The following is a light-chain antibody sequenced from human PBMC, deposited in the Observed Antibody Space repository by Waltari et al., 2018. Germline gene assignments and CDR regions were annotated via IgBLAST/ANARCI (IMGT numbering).Light chain of an antibody. CDR1: SLRTSY. V-gene: IGLV3-19*01. CDR2: GKD. J-gene: IGLJ2*01. CDR3: SSRNGRASQVV. Sequence: SSGLTQDPAVSVALGQTIRITCRGDSLRTSYASWYQVKTGQAPVLVMFGKDKRTSGVPDRISGESSETTSSLIITGAQAEDEADYYCSSRNGRASQVVFAGGTKVTVL.